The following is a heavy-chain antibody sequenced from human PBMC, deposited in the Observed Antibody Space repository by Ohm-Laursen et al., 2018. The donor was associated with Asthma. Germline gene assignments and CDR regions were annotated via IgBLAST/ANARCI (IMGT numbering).Heavy chain of an antibody. D-gene: IGHD1-7*01. Sequence: SLRLSCAAPGFTFEDYAMSWVRQAPGKGLEWVSAISGSDGTTYYVDSVKGRFTISRDNSKNTLYLQMNSLRAEDTAVYYCAKAGTSVYFVMDVWGQGTTVTVSS. V-gene: IGHV3-23*01. J-gene: IGHJ6*02. CDR3: AKAGTSVYFVMDV. CDR1: GFTFEDYA. CDR2: ISGSDGTT.